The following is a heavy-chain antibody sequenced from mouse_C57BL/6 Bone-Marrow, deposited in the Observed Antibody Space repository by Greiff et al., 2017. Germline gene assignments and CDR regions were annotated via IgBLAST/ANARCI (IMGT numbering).Heavy chain of an antibody. CDR3: ARVSWLLLFDY. CDR2: INSDGGST. CDR1: EYEFPSHD. D-gene: IGHD2-3*01. V-gene: IGHV5-2*01. J-gene: IGHJ2*01. Sequence: EVKLMESGGGLVQPGESLKLSCESNEYEFPSHDMSWVRKTPEKRLALVAAINSDGGSTYYPDTMERRFIISRDNTKKTLYLQMSSLRSEDTALYYCARVSWLLLFDYWGQGTTLTVSS.